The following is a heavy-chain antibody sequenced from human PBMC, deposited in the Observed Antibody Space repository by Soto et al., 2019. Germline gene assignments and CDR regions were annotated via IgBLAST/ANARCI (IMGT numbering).Heavy chain of an antibody. CDR3: ASTPPYDYIWGSYLPGLGYFDY. J-gene: IGHJ4*02. CDR1: GGSISSSSYY. V-gene: IGHV4-39*07. CDR2: IYYSGST. Sequence: SETLSLTCTVSGGSISSSSYYWGWIRQPPGKGLEWIGSIYYSGSTNYNPSLKSRVTISVDTSKNQFSLKLSSVTAADTAVYYCASTPPYDYIWGSYLPGLGYFDYWGQGTLVTVSS. D-gene: IGHD3-16*02.